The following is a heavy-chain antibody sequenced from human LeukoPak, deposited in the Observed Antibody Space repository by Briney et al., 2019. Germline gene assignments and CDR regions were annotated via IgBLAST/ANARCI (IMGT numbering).Heavy chain of an antibody. CDR3: TRVGYIDEGIDY. CDR1: GFTFSSYG. Sequence: HSGRSLRLSCAASGFTFSSYGMHWVRQAPGKGLEWVAVISYDGSNKYYADSVKGRFTISRDNAKNSLYLQMNSLRAEDTAIYYCTRVGYIDEGIDYWGQGTLVTVSS. CDR2: ISYDGSNK. V-gene: IGHV3-30*03. J-gene: IGHJ4*02. D-gene: IGHD5-24*01.